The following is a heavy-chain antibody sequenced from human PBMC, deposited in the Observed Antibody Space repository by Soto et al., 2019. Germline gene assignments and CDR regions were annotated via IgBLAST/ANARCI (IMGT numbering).Heavy chain of an antibody. D-gene: IGHD5-12*01. J-gene: IGHJ4*02. Sequence: GVSLRLSCSASGFPFSSYAMHWVRQAPGKGLEWVAVISYDGSNKYYADSVKGRFTISRDNSKNTLYLQMNGLRAEDTAVYYLARELESGYAPLARKFDYCGKGTRVTV. V-gene: IGHV3-30-3*01. CDR3: ARELESGYAPLARKFDY. CDR1: GFPFSSYA. CDR2: ISYDGSNK.